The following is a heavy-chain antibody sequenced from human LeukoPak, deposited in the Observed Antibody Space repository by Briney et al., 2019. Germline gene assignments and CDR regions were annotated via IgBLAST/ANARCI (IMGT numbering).Heavy chain of an antibody. D-gene: IGHD5-12*01. J-gene: IGHJ4*02. Sequence: ASVKVSCKASVYTFTGYYMHWVRQAPGQGLEWMGWINPNSGDTNYAQKFQGRVTMTRDTSISTAYMQLSRLRSDDTAVYYCARGGYSGYESLDYWGQGTLVTVSS. CDR2: INPNSGDT. V-gene: IGHV1-2*02. CDR1: VYTFTGYY. CDR3: ARGGYSGYESLDY.